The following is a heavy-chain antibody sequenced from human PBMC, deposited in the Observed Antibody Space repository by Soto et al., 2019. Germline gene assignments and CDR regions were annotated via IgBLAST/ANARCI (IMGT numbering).Heavy chain of an antibody. V-gene: IGHV3-74*01. J-gene: IGHJ4*02. CDR3: ARDPILILTGCFDY. D-gene: IGHD3-9*01. CDR2: INSDGSST. Sequence: GGSLRLSCAASGFTFSSYWMHWVRQAPGKGLVWVSRINSDGSSTSYADSVKGRFTISRDNAKHTLYLQMNSLRAEDTAVYYCARDPILILTGCFDYWGQGTLVTVSS. CDR1: GFTFSSYW.